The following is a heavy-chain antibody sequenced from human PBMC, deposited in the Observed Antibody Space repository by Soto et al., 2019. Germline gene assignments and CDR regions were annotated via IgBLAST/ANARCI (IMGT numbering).Heavy chain of an antibody. CDR2: IYHGDSDT. D-gene: IGHD1-26*01. CDR3: ARRIRGSYFDY. J-gene: IGHJ4*02. V-gene: IGHV5-51*01. Sequence: GESLKISCKGSGYSFTSYWIGWERQMPGKGLEWMGIIYHGDSDTRYSPSFQGQAIISADTSSSTAYLQWSSLKAADTVMYYCARRIRGSYFDYWGQGTLVTVSS. CDR1: GYSFTSYW.